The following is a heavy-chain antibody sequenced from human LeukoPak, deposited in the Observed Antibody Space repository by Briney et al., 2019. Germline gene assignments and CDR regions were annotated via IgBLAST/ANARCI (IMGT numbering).Heavy chain of an antibody. CDR2: IYPGNYET. CDR1: GYSFSNYW. J-gene: IGHJ4*02. Sequence: GESLKISCEGSGYSFSNYWIGWVRQMPGKGLEWMGIIYPGNYETRYSPSFQGLVTISVDKSISTAYLQWSSLKASDTAMYYCAIPPGYCGNDCSFDHWGQGTLVTVSS. V-gene: IGHV5-51*01. D-gene: IGHD2-21*02. CDR3: AIPPGYCGNDCSFDH.